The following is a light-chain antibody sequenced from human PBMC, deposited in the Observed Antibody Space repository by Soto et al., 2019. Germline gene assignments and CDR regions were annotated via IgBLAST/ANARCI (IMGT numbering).Light chain of an antibody. CDR3: MQSTQLPPT. Sequence: DVVMTQTPLSLSVAPGQPASISCKSSQSLLHITGETFLFWYLQKPGQSPQLLIYEVSTRVSGAPDRFSGSGSGTDFTLAISRVETDDVGIYYCMQSTQLPPTFGQGTRLVIE. CDR1: QSLLHITGETF. V-gene: IGKV2D-29*02. CDR2: EVS. J-gene: IGKJ5*01.